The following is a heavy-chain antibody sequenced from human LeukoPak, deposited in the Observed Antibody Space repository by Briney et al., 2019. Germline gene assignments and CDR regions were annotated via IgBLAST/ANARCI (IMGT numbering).Heavy chain of an antibody. CDR3: ARDGGYCSGGSCYSALYYFDY. J-gene: IGHJ4*02. D-gene: IGHD2-15*01. CDR1: GFTFSSYG. Sequence: GRSLRLSCAASGFTFSSYGMHWVRQAPGKGLEWVAVIWYDGSNKYYADSVKGRFTISRDNSKNTLYLQMNSLRAEDTAVYYCARDGGYCSGGSCYSALYYFDYWGQGTLVTVSS. CDR2: IWYDGSNK. V-gene: IGHV3-33*01.